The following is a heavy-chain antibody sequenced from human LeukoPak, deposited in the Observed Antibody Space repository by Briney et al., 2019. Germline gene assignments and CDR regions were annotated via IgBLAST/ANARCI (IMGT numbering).Heavy chain of an antibody. Sequence: SETLSLTCTVSGGSISSSSYSWGWIRQPPGKGLEWIGSIYYSGSTYYNPSLKSRVTISVDTSKNQFSLKLSSVTAADTAVYYCATAPDTYSSSWYVPESQGQFDYWGQGTLVTVSS. V-gene: IGHV4-39*07. J-gene: IGHJ4*02. CDR1: GGSISSSSYS. CDR2: IYYSGST. CDR3: ATAPDTYSSSWYVPESQGQFDY. D-gene: IGHD6-13*01.